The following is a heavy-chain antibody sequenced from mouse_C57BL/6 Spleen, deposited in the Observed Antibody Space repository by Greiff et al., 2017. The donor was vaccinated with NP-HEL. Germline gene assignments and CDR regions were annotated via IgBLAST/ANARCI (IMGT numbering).Heavy chain of an antibody. Sequence: QVQLQQSGAELVRPGTSVKVSCKASGYAFTNYLIEWVKQRPGQGLERIGVINPGSGGTNYNEKFKGKATLTADKSSRTAYMQLSSLTSEDSAVYFCARELRWYFDVWGTGTTVTVSS. D-gene: IGHD1-1*01. V-gene: IGHV1-54*01. J-gene: IGHJ1*03. CDR3: ARELRWYFDV. CDR1: GYAFTNYL. CDR2: INPGSGGT.